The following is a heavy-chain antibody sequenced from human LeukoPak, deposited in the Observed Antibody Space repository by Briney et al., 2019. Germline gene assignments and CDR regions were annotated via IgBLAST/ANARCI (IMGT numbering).Heavy chain of an antibody. CDR3: ARVAFYDSPSLDY. D-gene: IGHD3-22*01. V-gene: IGHV1-2*02. Sequence: ASVKVSCTASGYTFTGYYMHWVRQAPGQGLEWMGWIHPNSGGTNYAQRFQGTVSMNRDTSISTAYMELSGLRSDDTAVYYCARVAFYDSPSLDYWGQGTLVTVSS. CDR2: IHPNSGGT. CDR1: GYTFTGYY. J-gene: IGHJ4*02.